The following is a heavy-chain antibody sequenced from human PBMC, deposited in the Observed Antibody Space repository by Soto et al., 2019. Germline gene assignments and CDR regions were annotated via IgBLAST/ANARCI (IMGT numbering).Heavy chain of an antibody. CDR3: ARGGSYVDY. V-gene: IGHV3-23*01. CDR1: GFTFNIFG. CDR2: VSVSGSDT. Sequence: PGGSLRLSCAASGFTFNIFGMHWVRQAPGKGLEWVSSVSVSGSDTHHADSVKGRFTISRDNSKNTIYLQMNSLRVEDTAVYYCARGGSYVDYWGQGTLVTVSS. J-gene: IGHJ4*02. D-gene: IGHD5-12*01.